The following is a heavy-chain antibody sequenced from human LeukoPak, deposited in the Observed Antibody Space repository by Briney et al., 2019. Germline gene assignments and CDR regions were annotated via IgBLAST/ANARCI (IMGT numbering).Heavy chain of an antibody. CDR1: GGSISSSNW. Sequence: PSETLSLTCAVSGGSISSSNWWSWVRPPPGKGLEWIGEIYHSGSTNYNPSLKSRVTISVDKSKNRFSLKLNSVTAADTAVYYCARGLTYYYYMDVWGRGTTVTVSS. CDR3: ARGLTYYYYMDV. J-gene: IGHJ6*03. V-gene: IGHV4-4*02. D-gene: IGHD6-19*01. CDR2: IYHSGST.